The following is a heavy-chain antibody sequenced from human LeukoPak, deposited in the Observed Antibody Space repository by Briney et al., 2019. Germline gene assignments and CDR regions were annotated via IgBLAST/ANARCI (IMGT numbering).Heavy chain of an antibody. Sequence: SETLSLTCTVSGGSISSSSYYWGWIRQPPGKGLEWIGSIYYSGSTYYNPSLKSRVTISVDTSKNQFSLKLSSVTAADTAMYYCARGGDYGDYWGQGTLVTVSS. J-gene: IGHJ4*02. D-gene: IGHD3-16*01. V-gene: IGHV4-39*07. CDR1: GGSISSSSYY. CDR2: IYYSGST. CDR3: ARGGDYGDY.